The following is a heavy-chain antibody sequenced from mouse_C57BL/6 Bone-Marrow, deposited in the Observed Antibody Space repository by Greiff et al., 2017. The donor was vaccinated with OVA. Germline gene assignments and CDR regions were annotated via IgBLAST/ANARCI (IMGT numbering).Heavy chain of an antibody. CDR3: ARPYPYYYAMDY. J-gene: IGHJ4*01. Sequence: VQLKESGGDLVKPGGSLKLSCAASGFTFSSYGMSWVRQTPDKRLEWVATISSGGSYTYYPDSVKGRFTISRDNAKNTLYLQMSSLKSEDTAMYYCARPYPYYYAMDYWGQGTSVTVSS. CDR1: GFTFSSYG. V-gene: IGHV5-6*01. D-gene: IGHD2-10*01. CDR2: ISSGGSYT.